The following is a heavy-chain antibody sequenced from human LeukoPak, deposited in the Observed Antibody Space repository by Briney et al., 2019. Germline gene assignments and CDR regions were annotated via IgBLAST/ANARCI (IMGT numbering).Heavy chain of an antibody. CDR3: ASGGVGNHFDY. V-gene: IGHV3-23*01. Sequence: GGSLRLSCAASGFTFSSYAMSWVRQAPGKGLEWVSGISGSGGSTYYADSVKGRFTISRDNSKNTLYLQMNSLRAEDTAVYYCASGGVGNHFDYWGQGTLVTVSS. CDR1: GFTFSSYA. D-gene: IGHD3-16*01. J-gene: IGHJ4*02. CDR2: ISGSGGST.